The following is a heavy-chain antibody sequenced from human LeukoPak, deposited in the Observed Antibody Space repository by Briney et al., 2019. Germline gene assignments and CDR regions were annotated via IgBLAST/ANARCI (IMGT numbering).Heavy chain of an antibody. CDR2: ISSSSSYI. CDR1: GFTFSSYS. V-gene: IGHV3-21*04. Sequence: GGSLRLSCAASGFTFSSYSMNWVRQAPGKGLEWVSSISSSSSYIYYADSVKGRFTISRDNAKNSLYLQMNSLRAEDTAVYYCAKVDCSGGSCYDGAFDIWGQGTMVTVSS. J-gene: IGHJ3*02. D-gene: IGHD2-15*01. CDR3: AKVDCSGGSCYDGAFDI.